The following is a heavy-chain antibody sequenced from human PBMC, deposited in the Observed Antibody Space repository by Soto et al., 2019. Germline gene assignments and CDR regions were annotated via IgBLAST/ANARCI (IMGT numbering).Heavy chain of an antibody. D-gene: IGHD2-2*01. CDR2: IDPSDSYT. Sequence: ESLKISCKGSGYSVTSYWISWVRQMPGKGLEWMGRIDPSDSYTNYSPSFQGHVTISADKSISTAYLQWSSLKASDTAMYYCARNDKSGYCSSTSCYVAARNYFYGMDVWGQGTTVTVS. CDR1: GYSVTSYW. CDR3: ARNDKSGYCSSTSCYVAARNYFYGMDV. J-gene: IGHJ6*02. V-gene: IGHV5-10-1*01.